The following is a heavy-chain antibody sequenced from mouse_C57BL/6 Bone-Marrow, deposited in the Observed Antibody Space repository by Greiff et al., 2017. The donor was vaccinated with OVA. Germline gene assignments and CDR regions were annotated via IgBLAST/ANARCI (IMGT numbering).Heavy chain of an antibody. CDR2: ISYSGST. Sequence: EVHLVESGPGLAKPSQTLSLTCSVTGYSITSDYWNWIRKFPGNKLEYMGYISYSGSTYYNPSLKSRISITRDTSKNQYYLQLNSVTTEDTATYYCARSFTTVVAPWYFDVWGTGTTVTVSS. V-gene: IGHV3-8*01. CDR3: ARSFTTVVAPWYFDV. J-gene: IGHJ1*03. CDR1: GYSITSDY. D-gene: IGHD1-1*01.